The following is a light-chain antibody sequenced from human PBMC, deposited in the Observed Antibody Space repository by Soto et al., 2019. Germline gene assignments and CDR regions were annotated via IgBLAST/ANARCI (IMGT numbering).Light chain of an antibody. J-gene: IGLJ7*01. V-gene: IGLV9-49*01. CDR1: SGYSNYK. CDR3: GADHGSGSNFVYV. Sequence: QSVLTQPPSASASLGASVTLTCTLSSGYSNYKVDWYQQRPGKGLRFVMRVGTGGIVGSKGDGIPDRFSVLGSGLNRYLTIKNIQEEDESDYHCGADHGSGSNFVYVFGTGTQLTVL. CDR2: VGTGGIVG.